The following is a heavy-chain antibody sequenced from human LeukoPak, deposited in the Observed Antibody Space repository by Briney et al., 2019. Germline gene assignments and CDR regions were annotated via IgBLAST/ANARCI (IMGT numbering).Heavy chain of an antibody. J-gene: IGHJ5*02. Sequence: GGSLRLSCAASGFIFRSHAMNWVRQAPGKGLEWVSTVSASDGGTFYAESVKGRFTISRDNSKNTLYLQMNSVRAEDTAVYYCAREGFGYCSSTSCLNWFDPWGQGTLVTVSS. CDR1: GFIFRSHA. D-gene: IGHD2-2*01. CDR3: AREGFGYCSSTSCLNWFDP. CDR2: VSASDGGT. V-gene: IGHV3-23*01.